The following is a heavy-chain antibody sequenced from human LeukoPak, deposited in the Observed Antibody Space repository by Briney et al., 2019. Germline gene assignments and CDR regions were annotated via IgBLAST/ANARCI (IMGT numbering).Heavy chain of an antibody. Sequence: SSVKVSCKASGGTFSSYTISWVRQAPRQGLEWMGRIIPILGIANYAQKFQGRVTITADKSTSTAYMELSSLRSEDTAVYYCARGVYYSNPYYYYYMDVWGKGTTVTVSS. CDR2: IIPILGIA. CDR1: GGTFSSYT. J-gene: IGHJ6*03. D-gene: IGHD4-11*01. CDR3: ARGVYYSNPYYYYYMDV. V-gene: IGHV1-69*02.